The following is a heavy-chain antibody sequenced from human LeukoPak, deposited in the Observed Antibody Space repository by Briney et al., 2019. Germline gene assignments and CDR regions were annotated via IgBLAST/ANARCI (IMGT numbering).Heavy chain of an antibody. V-gene: IGHV3-7*05. J-gene: IGHJ4*02. CDR2: IKLDGSEK. CDR3: AAYGIAVSALDY. D-gene: IGHD6-19*01. Sequence: PGGSLRLSCAASGFTFSNAWMTWVRQAPGKGLEWVANIKLDGSEKYYVDSVKDRFTISRDNAKNSLYLQVNSLRAEDTAVYYCAAYGIAVSALDYWGQGTLVTVSS. CDR1: GFTFSNAW.